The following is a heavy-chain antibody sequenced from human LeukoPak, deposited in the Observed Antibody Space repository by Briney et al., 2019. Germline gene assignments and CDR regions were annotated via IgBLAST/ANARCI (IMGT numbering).Heavy chain of an antibody. D-gene: IGHD2-15*01. V-gene: IGHV3-23*01. J-gene: IGHJ1*01. CDR1: GFSLKNYA. Sequence: AGGSLRLSCAASGFSLKNYAMSWVRQAPGKGLEWVSAINNGGDSTYYADSVKGRFTISRDNSKDTLYLQMNSLRAEDTAVYYCAQQLGYCSGGNCYFTYWGQGTLVTVSS. CDR2: INNGGDST. CDR3: AQQLGYCSGGNCYFTY.